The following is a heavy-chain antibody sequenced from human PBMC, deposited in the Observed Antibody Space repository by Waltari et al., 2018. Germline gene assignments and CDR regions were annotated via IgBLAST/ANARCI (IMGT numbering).Heavy chain of an antibody. CDR1: GFTFRRYC. D-gene: IGHD5-18*01. Sequence: QVQLVESGGGVVQPGRSLRLSCAASGFTFRRYCMPWVRQAPGKGLEWVAVIWYDGSNKYYADSVKGRFTISRDNSKNTLYLQMNSLRAEDTAVYYCAREGLQLWYFDYWGQGTLVTVSS. J-gene: IGHJ4*02. CDR2: IWYDGSNK. V-gene: IGHV3-33*01. CDR3: AREGLQLWYFDY.